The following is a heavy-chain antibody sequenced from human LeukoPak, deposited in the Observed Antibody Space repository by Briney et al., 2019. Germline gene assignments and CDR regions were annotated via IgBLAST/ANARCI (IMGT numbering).Heavy chain of an antibody. J-gene: IGHJ4*02. CDR3: AKLAGISGWYVYYFDY. D-gene: IGHD6-19*01. V-gene: IGHV3-23*01. Sequence: PGGSLRLSCAASGFTFGTHAMTWVRQAPGKGLEWVSGMSGSGDTTYYADSVKGRFTISRDNSENTLFLQMNSLRAEDTAVYYCAKLAGISGWYVYYFDYWGQGTLVTVS. CDR1: GFTFGTHA. CDR2: MSGSGDTT.